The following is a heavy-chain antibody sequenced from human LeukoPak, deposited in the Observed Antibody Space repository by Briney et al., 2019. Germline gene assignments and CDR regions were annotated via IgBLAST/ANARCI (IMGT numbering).Heavy chain of an antibody. CDR2: ISYDGSNK. Sequence: QSGGSLRLSCAASGFTFSSYGMHWVRQAPGKGLEWVAVISYDGSNKYYADSVKGRFTISRDNSKNTLYLQMNSLRAEDTAVYYCALIEDYDSSGYYRAEYFQHWGQGTLVTVSS. D-gene: IGHD3-22*01. J-gene: IGHJ1*01. V-gene: IGHV3-30*03. CDR1: GFTFSSYG. CDR3: ALIEDYDSSGYYRAEYFQH.